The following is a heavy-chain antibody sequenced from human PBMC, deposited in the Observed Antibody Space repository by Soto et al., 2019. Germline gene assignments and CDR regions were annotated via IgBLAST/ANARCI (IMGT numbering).Heavy chain of an antibody. Sequence: PSETLSLTCTVSGGSISSYYWSWIRQPPGKGLEWIGYIYYSGSTNYNPSLKSRVTISVDTSKNQFSLKLSSVTAADTAVYYCARYGGYCSGGSCYQVPYYFDYWGQGTLVTVS. CDR3: ARYGGYCSGGSCYQVPYYFDY. CDR1: GGSISSYY. CDR2: IYYSGST. D-gene: IGHD2-15*01. J-gene: IGHJ4*02. V-gene: IGHV4-59*01.